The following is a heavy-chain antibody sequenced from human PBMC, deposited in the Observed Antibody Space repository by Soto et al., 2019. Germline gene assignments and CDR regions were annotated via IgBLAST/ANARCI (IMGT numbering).Heavy chain of an antibody. CDR1: GGSISNYY. D-gene: IGHD2-2*02. CDR2: IDTSGST. V-gene: IGHV4-4*07. CDR3: ARQVPAAIRLGWFDP. J-gene: IGHJ5*02. Sequence: PSETLSLTCTVSGGSISNYYCNWIRQPAGKGLEWIGRIDTSGSTNYNPSLKSRVTISVDTSKNQFSLKLSSVTAADTAVYYCARQVPAAIRLGWFDPWGQGTLVTVSS.